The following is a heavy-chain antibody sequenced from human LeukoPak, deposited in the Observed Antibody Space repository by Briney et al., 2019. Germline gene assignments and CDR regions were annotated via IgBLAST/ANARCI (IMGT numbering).Heavy chain of an antibody. CDR3: ATDLDCSGGSCYGRRRRDFYYYYMDV. CDR2: FDDEDGET. D-gene: IGHD2-15*01. Sequence: ASVKVSCKVSGYTLTELSMHWVRQAPGKGLEWMGGFDDEDGETNYAQKFQGRVTMTEDTSTDTAYMELSSLRSEDTAVYYCATDLDCSGGSCYGRRRRDFYYYYMDVWGKGTTVTVSS. J-gene: IGHJ6*03. CDR1: GYTLTELS. V-gene: IGHV1-24*01.